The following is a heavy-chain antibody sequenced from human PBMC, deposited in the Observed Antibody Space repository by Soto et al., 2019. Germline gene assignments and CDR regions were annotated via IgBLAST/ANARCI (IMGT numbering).Heavy chain of an antibody. D-gene: IGHD3-22*01. CDR3: AREYYYDSSGYYYVIRRFDY. V-gene: IGHV4-61*01. Sequence: SETLSLTCTVSGGSVSSGSYYWSWIRQPPGKGLEWIGYIYYSGSTNYNPSLKSRVTISVDTSKNQFSLKLSSVTAADTAVYYCAREYYYDSSGYYYVIRRFDYWGQGTLVTVSS. J-gene: IGHJ4*02. CDR1: GGSVSSGSYY. CDR2: IYYSGST.